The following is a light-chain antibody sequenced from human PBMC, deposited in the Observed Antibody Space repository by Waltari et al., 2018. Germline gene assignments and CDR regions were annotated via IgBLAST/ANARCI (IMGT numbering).Light chain of an antibody. CDR2: DAS. CDR1: QSLTKY. CDR3: QPRIHWPYT. V-gene: IGKV3-11*01. J-gene: IGKJ2*01. Sequence: EIVLTQSPATLSLSPGGRATLSCRASQSLTKYLAWYQQKPGQAPRLLIYDASNRATGVPARFSGSGSGTDFTLTISSLEPEDFAVYYCQPRIHWPYTFGQGTKLE.